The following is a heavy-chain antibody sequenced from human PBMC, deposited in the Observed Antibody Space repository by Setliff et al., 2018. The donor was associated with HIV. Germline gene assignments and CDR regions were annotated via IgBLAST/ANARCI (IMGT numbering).Heavy chain of an antibody. Sequence: ASETLSLTCTVSGVSISSGSYYWSWIRQPAGKGLEWIGHIYTSGSTNYNPSLKSRVTTSVDTSKNQFSLKLSSVTAADTAVYYCARVATGPESFDIWGQGTMVTVSS. CDR2: IYTSGST. CDR3: ARVATGPESFDI. CDR1: GVSISSGSYY. D-gene: IGHD3-9*01. J-gene: IGHJ3*02. V-gene: IGHV4-61*09.